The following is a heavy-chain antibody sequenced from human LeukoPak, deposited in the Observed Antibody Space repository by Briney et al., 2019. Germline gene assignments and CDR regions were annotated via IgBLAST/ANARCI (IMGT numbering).Heavy chain of an antibody. CDR1: GFTFSSYA. CDR3: VKGEVVPAAIYGMDV. D-gene: IGHD2-2*02. Sequence: GGSLRLSCAASGFTFSSYAMNWVRQAPGKGPEWVSLIKGSGDSTYYADSVRGRFTISRDNSKNTLYLQMNSLRGEDTAVYYCVKGEVVPAAIYGMDVWGQGTTVTVS. V-gene: IGHV3-23*01. J-gene: IGHJ6*02. CDR2: IKGSGDST.